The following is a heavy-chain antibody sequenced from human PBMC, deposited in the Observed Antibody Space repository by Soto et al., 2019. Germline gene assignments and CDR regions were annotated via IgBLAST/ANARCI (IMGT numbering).Heavy chain of an antibody. J-gene: IGHJ1*01. CDR1: GFTFNSFT. CDR3: ATWEERYFQD. V-gene: IGHV3-30-3*01. D-gene: IGHD1-26*01. CDR2: ISHDGSHK. Sequence: QVQLVESGGGVVQPGRSLRLSCAASGFTFNSFTMHWVRQAPGKGLEWVAVISHDGSHKYSEDFVKGRFTISRDDSKNTLYLQMSSLRVEDTAIYYCATWEERYFQDWGQGTLVTVSS.